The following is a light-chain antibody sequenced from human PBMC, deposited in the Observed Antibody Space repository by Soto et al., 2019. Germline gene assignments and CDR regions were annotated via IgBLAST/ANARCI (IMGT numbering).Light chain of an antibody. CDR1: SSDVGGYNS. V-gene: IGLV2-8*01. J-gene: IGLJ2*01. CDR3: SSYAGSNNFGV. Sequence: QSALTQPPSASGSPGQSVTISCTGTSSDVGGYNSVSWYQQHPGKAPKLMIYEVSKRPSGVPDRFSGSKSGNTASLTVSGRQADDEADYYCSSYAGSNNFGVFGGGTKLTVL. CDR2: EVS.